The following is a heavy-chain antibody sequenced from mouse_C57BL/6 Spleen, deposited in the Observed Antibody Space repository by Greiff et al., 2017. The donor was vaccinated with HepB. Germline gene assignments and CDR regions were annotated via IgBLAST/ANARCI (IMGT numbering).Heavy chain of an antibody. CDR1: GFTFSSYT. D-gene: IGHD1-1*01. V-gene: IGHV5-9*01. CDR3: ARPYYGSYYYAMDY. J-gene: IGHJ4*01. Sequence: EVQLMESGGGLVKPGGSLKLSCAASGFTFSSYTMSWVRQTPEKRLEWVATISGGGGNTYYPDSVKGRFTISRDNAKNTLYLQMSSLRSEDTALYYCARPYYGSYYYAMDYWGQGTSVTVSS. CDR2: ISGGGGNT.